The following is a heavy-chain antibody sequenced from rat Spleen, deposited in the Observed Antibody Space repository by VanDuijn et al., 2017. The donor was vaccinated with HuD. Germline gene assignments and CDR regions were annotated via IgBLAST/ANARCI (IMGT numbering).Heavy chain of an antibody. Sequence: EVQLVESGGGLVQPGRSLKLSCAASGFTFSDFGMAWVRQAPTKGLEWVATISYGDSSGRSSTYYRDSVKGRFTVSRDNAKSTLYLQMDSLRSEDTATYYCARHPDYSNYFDYWGQGVMVTVSS. V-gene: IGHV5-29*01. CDR1: GFTFSDFG. J-gene: IGHJ2*01. CDR3: ARHPDYSNYFDY. CDR2: ISYGDSSGRSST. D-gene: IGHD1-1*01.